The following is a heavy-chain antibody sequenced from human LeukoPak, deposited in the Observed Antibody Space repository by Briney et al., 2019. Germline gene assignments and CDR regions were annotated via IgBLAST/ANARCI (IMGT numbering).Heavy chain of an antibody. J-gene: IGHJ4*02. Sequence: ASVKVSCKASGYTFTSYYMHWVRQAPGQGLEWMGIINPSGGSTSYAQKFQGRVTMTRDTSTSTVYMELSRLRSDDTAVYYCARVRRQRSYYDSSGPPDYWGQGTLVTVSS. CDR3: ARVRRQRSYYDSSGPPDY. CDR1: GYTFTSYY. CDR2: INPSGGST. D-gene: IGHD3-22*01. V-gene: IGHV1-46*01.